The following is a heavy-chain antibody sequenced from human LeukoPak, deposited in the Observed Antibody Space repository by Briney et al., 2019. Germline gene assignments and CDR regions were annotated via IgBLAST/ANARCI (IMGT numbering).Heavy chain of an antibody. CDR3: ARAVAGPHYFDY. CDR2: IYYSGST. J-gene: IGHJ4*02. V-gene: IGHV4-59*01. Sequence: SETLSLTCTVSGGSISSYYWSWIRQPPGKGLEWIGYIYYSGSTNYNPSLKSRVTISVDTSKNQFSLKLSSVTAADTAVYYCARAVAGPHYFDYWGQGTLVTVSS. CDR1: GGSISSYY. D-gene: IGHD6-19*01.